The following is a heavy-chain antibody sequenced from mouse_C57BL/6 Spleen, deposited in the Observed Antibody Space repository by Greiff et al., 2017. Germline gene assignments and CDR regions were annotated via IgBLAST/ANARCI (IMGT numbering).Heavy chain of an antibody. CDR1: GYTFTSYW. CDR2: IDPSDSYT. D-gene: IGHD1-1*01. J-gene: IGHJ2*01. V-gene: IGHV1-69*01. CDR3: ARSITTVEPFDY. Sequence: QVQLQQPGAELVMPGASVKLSCKASGYTFTSYWMHWVKQRPGQGLEWIGEIDPSDSYTNYNQKFKGKSTLTVDKSSSTAYMQLSSLTSEDSAVYYCARSITTVEPFDYWGQGTTLTVSS.